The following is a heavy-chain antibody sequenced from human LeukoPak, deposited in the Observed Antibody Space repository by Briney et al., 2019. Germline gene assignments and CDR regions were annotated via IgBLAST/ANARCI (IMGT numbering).Heavy chain of an antibody. V-gene: IGHV3-23*01. CDR3: ANGDTAEPYYFDY. Sequence: PGGSLRLSCAASGFTFSSYAMSWVRQAPGKGLEWVSAISGSGGSTYYADSVKGRFTISRDNSKNTLYLQMNSLRAEDTAVYYCANGDTAEPYYFDYWGQGTLVTVSS. CDR1: GFTFSSYA. CDR2: ISGSGGST. D-gene: IGHD5-18*01. J-gene: IGHJ4*02.